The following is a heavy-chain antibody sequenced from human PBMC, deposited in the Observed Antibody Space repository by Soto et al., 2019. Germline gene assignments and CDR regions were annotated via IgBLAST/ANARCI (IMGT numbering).Heavy chain of an antibody. D-gene: IGHD1-1*01. CDR2: IYATGTT. CDR3: VRHGKKTLRDWFDP. J-gene: IGHJ5*02. Sequence: PXETLSLTSTVSGASISGFYWSWIRKSAGKGLEWIGRIYATGTTDYNPSLKSRVMMSVDTSKKQFSLKLRSVTAADTAVYYCVRHGKKTLRDWFDPWGQGISVTVSS. V-gene: IGHV4-4*07. CDR1: GASISGFY.